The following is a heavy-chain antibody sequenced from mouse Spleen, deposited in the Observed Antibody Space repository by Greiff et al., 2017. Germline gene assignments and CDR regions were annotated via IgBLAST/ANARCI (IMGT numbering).Heavy chain of an antibody. V-gene: IGHV14-2*01. J-gene: IGHJ4*01. CDR2: IDPEDGET. CDR1: GFNIKDYY. Sequence: VQLQQSGAELVRPGASVKLSCTASGFNIKDYYMHWVKQRTEQGLEWIGRIDPEDGETKYAPEFQGKATITADTSSNTAYLQLSSLTSEDTAVYYCGRGGNYDAIDYWGQGTSVTVSS. CDR3: GRGGNYDAIDY. D-gene: IGHD2-1*01.